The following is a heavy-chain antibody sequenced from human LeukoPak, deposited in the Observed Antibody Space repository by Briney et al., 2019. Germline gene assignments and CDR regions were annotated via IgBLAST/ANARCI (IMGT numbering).Heavy chain of an antibody. J-gene: IGHJ5*02. CDR2: IYTSGST. Sequence: SETLSLTCTVSGGSISSYYWSWIRQPAGKGLEWIGRIYTSGSTNYNPSLKSRVTVSVDTSKNQFSLKLSSVTAADTAVYYCARVTGAMLYYGSGSYYVDWFDPWGQGTLVTVSS. CDR3: ARVTGAMLYYGSGSYYVDWFDP. CDR1: GGSISSYY. V-gene: IGHV4-4*07. D-gene: IGHD3-10*01.